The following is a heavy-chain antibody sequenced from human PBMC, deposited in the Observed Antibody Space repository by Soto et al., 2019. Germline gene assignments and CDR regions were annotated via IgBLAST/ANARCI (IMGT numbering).Heavy chain of an antibody. CDR1: GYTFTDYV. CDR2: IHGGNGNT. J-gene: IGHJ4*02. Sequence: QLVQSGAEVKKPGASVKVSCKASGYTFTDYVIHWVRQAPGQRPEWMGWIHGGNGNTEYSQKFQGRVTITRDTSATTSHMELSSLRSGDTAVFYCAREDNPQSGTYFFHSWGQGTLVTVSS. CDR3: AREDNPQSGTYFFHS. V-gene: IGHV1-3*01. D-gene: IGHD1-26*01.